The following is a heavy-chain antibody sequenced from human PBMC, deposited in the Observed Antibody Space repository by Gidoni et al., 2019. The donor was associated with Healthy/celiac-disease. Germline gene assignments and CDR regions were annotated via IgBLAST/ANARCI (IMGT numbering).Heavy chain of an antibody. CDR3: ARDRRYSYGYNYYYYYGMDV. V-gene: IGHV1-2*02. D-gene: IGHD5-18*01. Sequence: QVQLVQSGAEVKKPGASVKVSCKASGYTFTGYYMHWVRQAPGQGLEWMGWINPNSGGTNYAQKFQGGVTMTRDTSISTAYMELSRLRSDDTAVNYCARDRRYSYGYNYYYYYGMDVWGQGTTVTVSS. J-gene: IGHJ6*02. CDR1: GYTFTGYY. CDR2: INPNSGGT.